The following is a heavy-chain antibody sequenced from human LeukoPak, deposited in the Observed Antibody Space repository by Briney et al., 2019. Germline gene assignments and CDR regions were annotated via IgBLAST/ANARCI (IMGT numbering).Heavy chain of an antibody. D-gene: IGHD1-1*01. CDR2: ICCSGSNT. V-gene: IGHV3-23*01. Sequence: GGPLRLSCAPSRYPFSKYAMIGLPEAPGKALEGVTVICCSGSNTHCGHPVKRRFTISRDNAKHTLSLQMNSLRAEDTAIYYCAKLVGTGTTPTDYWGQGTLVSVSS. J-gene: IGHJ4*02. CDR1: RYPFSKYA. CDR3: AKLVGTGTTPTDY.